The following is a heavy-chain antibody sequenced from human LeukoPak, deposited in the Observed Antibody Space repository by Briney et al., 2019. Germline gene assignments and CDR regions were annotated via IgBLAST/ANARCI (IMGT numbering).Heavy chain of an antibody. D-gene: IGHD4-11*01. CDR1: GFTVNSNY. V-gene: IGHV3-23*01. Sequence: PGGSLRLSCAASGFTVNSNYMTWVRQAPGKGLEWVSAISGSSRSTYHAESVKGRFTISRDNSKNTLFLQMNSLRAEDTAVYYCGKDSRPSVTTFRSRWTDSWGQGTLVTVSS. CDR2: ISGSSRST. J-gene: IGHJ4*02. CDR3: GKDSRPSVTTFRSRWTDS.